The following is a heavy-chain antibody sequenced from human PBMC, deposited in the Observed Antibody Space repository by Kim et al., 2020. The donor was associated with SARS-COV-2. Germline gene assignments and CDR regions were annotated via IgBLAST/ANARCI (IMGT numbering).Heavy chain of an antibody. J-gene: IGHJ6*02. CDR2: IYYSGST. Sequence: SETLSLTCTVSGGSISSGGYYWSWIRQHPGKGLEWIGYIYYSGSTYYNPSLKSRVTISVDTSKNQFSLKLSSVTAGDTAVYYCASEALRYFDPRSYGMDVWGQGTTVTVSS. V-gene: IGHV4-31*03. CDR1: GGSISSGGYY. D-gene: IGHD3-9*01. CDR3: ASEALRYFDPRSYGMDV.